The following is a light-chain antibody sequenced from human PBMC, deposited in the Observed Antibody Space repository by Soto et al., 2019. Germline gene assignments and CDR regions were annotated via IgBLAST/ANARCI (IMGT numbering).Light chain of an antibody. CDR3: SSYAGSNNLGV. CDR1: SSDIGGYNY. V-gene: IGLV2-8*01. Sequence: QSALTQPPSASGSPGQSVTISCTGTSSDIGGYNYVSWYQHHPGKAPKVMIYEVSKRPSGVPDRFSGSKSGNTASLTVSGLQPEDEADYYCSSYAGSNNLGVFGGGPKVTVL. CDR2: EVS. J-gene: IGLJ3*02.